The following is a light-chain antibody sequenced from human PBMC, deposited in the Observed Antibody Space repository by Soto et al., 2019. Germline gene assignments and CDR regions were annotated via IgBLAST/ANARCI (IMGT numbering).Light chain of an antibody. CDR1: QGISNY. CDR2: AAS. V-gene: IGKV1-27*01. Sequence: DIQMTQSPSSLSASVGDRVTITCRTTQGISNYLAWYQQKPGKVPKLLIYAASTLQSGVPSRFSGSGSGTDFTLTISSLQPEDVATYYCQRYISAPFTFGPGTNVDIK. J-gene: IGKJ3*01. CDR3: QRYISAPFT.